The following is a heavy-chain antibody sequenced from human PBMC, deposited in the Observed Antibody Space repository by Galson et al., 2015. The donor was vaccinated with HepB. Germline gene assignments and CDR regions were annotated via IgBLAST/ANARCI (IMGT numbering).Heavy chain of an antibody. CDR1: GYTFTGYY. J-gene: IGHJ6*03. CDR2: INPNSGGT. D-gene: IGHD2-2*01. Sequence: SVKVSCKASGYTFTGYYMRWVRQAPGQGLEWMGWINPNSGGTNYAQKFQGRVTMTRDTSISTAYMELSRLRSDDTAVYYCAREAQDIVVVPAADGGYYYYMDVWGKGTTVTVSS. CDR3: AREAQDIVVVPAADGGYYYYMDV. V-gene: IGHV1-2*02.